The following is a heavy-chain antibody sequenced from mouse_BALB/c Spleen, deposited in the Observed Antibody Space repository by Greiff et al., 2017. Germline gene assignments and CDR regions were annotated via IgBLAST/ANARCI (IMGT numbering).Heavy chain of an antibody. V-gene: IGHV5-6-4*01. D-gene: IGHD2-4*01. CDR2: ISSGGSYT. CDR3: TREGTMIRGFDY. CDR1: GFTFSSYT. Sequence: EVKLVESGGGLVKPGGSLKLSCAASGFTFSSYTMSWVRQTPEKRLEWVATISSGGSYTYYPDSVKGRFTISRDNAKNTLYLQMSSRKSEDTAMYYCTREGTMIRGFDYWGQGTTLTVSS. J-gene: IGHJ2*01.